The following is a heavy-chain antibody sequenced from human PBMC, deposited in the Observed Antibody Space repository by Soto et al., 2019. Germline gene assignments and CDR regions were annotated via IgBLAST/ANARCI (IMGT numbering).Heavy chain of an antibody. CDR3: AVEEEQSPNWFDP. CDR1: GGTFSSYA. J-gene: IGHJ5*02. CDR2: IIPIFGTA. Sequence: GASVKVSCKASGGTFSSYAISWVRQAPGQGLEWMGGIIPIFGTANYAQKFQGRVTITADESTSTAYMELSSLRSEDTAVYYCAVEEEQSPNWFDPWGQGTLVTVSS. V-gene: IGHV1-69*13. D-gene: IGHD1-1*01.